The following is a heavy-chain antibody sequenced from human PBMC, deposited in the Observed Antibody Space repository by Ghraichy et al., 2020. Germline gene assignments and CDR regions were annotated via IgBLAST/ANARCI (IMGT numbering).Heavy chain of an antibody. CDR3: AKETDTSGWYSADY. Sequence: GGSLRLSCAASGFTFSNYAMSWLRQAPGKGLEWVSAIRGSGVKTYYADSVKGRFTVSRDNSKNSLYLQMNSLRVEDTAVYYCAKETDTSGWYSADYRRQGTLVTVSS. J-gene: IGHJ4*02. V-gene: IGHV3-23*01. CDR1: GFTFSNYA. CDR2: IRGSGVKT. D-gene: IGHD6-19*01.